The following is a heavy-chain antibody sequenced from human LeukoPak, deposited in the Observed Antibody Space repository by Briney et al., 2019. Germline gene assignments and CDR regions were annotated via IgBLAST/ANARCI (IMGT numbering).Heavy chain of an antibody. D-gene: IGHD3-22*01. CDR3: ARNFYASSGYYLGDFYFDF. J-gene: IGHJ4*02. V-gene: IGHV4-39*07. Sequence: PSETLSLTCTVSGASIISDTYYWGWIRQPPGKGLEWIGSIYYSGSTYYSPSLKSRVTMSVDTSTNQFSLKLISVTAADTALYYCARNFYASSGYYLGDFYFDFWGQGTLVTVSS. CDR2: IYYSGST. CDR1: GASIISDTYY.